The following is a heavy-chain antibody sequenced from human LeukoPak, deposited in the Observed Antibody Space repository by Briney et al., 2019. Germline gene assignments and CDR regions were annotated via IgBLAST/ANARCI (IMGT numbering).Heavy chain of an antibody. J-gene: IGHJ4*02. CDR1: GGSISSGDYY. V-gene: IGHV4-30-4*08. CDR2: IYYSGST. CDR3: TRDQGGYDSSGYLGY. D-gene: IGHD3-22*01. Sequence: SQTLSLTCTVSGGSISSGDYYWSWIRQPPGKGLEWIGYIYYSGSTYYNPSLKSRVTISVDTSKNQFSLKLSSVTAADTAVYYCTRDQGGYDSSGYLGYWGQGTLVTLSS.